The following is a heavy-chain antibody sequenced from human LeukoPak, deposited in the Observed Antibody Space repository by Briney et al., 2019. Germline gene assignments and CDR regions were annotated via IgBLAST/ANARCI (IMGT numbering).Heavy chain of an antibody. CDR2: ISGSGGST. J-gene: IGHJ6*03. V-gene: IGHV3-23*01. Sequence: GGSLRLSCAASGFTFSSYAMSWVRQAPGKGLEWVSAISGSGGSTYYADSVKGRFTISRDNSKNTLYLQMSSLRAEDTAVYYCAKAPTDYSYYYYYMDVWGKGTTVTVSS. D-gene: IGHD4-11*01. CDR1: GFTFSSYA. CDR3: AKAPTDYSYYYYYMDV.